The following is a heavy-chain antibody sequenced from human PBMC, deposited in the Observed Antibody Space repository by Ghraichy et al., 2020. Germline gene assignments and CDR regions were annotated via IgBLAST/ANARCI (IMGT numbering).Heavy chain of an antibody. CDR1: GFTFSTYW. CDR2: INQDGSEK. D-gene: IGHD1-26*01. Sequence: LSLTCAASGFTFSTYWMSWVRQAPGKGLEWVANINQDGSEKYYVDSVKGRFTISRDNAKSSLYLQMNSLRAEDTAVYYCARADIHSGDHWGQGTLVTVSS. CDR3: ARADIHSGDH. J-gene: IGHJ4*02. V-gene: IGHV3-7*03.